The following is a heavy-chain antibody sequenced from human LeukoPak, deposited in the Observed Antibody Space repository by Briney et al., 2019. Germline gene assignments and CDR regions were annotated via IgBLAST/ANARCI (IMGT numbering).Heavy chain of an antibody. Sequence: SETLSLTCTVSGDSISAYYWSWIRQPPGKGLEWIGYIYYSGSTNYNPSLKSRVTISVDTSKNQFSLKLSSVTAADTAVYYCARDLGTDIFDYWGQGTLVTVSS. J-gene: IGHJ4*02. D-gene: IGHD2-21*02. CDR2: IYYSGST. CDR3: ARDLGTDIFDY. V-gene: IGHV4-59*01. CDR1: GDSISAYY.